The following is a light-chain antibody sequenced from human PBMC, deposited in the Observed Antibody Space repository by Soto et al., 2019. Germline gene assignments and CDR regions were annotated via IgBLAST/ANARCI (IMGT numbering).Light chain of an antibody. CDR1: QNITSD. V-gene: IGKV3-15*01. Sequence: ETVMTQSPATLSVSPGERATLSCRASQNITSDLAWYQQKPGQPPSLLIFDTSTRATGVPARFSGSGFRTEFTLTIDSLQSDDFAGYYCKQYSNWPRGSFGQGTKVE. CDR2: DTS. CDR3: KQYSNWPRGS. J-gene: IGKJ1*01.